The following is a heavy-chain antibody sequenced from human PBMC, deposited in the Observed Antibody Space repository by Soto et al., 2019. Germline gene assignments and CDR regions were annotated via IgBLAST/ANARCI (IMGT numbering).Heavy chain of an antibody. V-gene: IGHV3-74*01. J-gene: IGHJ6*01. CDR3: ARDFGYDFWSGYLTTYYYYGMDV. CDR2: FNSDGSST. Sequence: PGGSLRLSCAASGFTFSSYWMHWVRQAPGKGLVWVSRFNSDGSSTSYADSVKGRFTISRDNAKNTLYLQMNSLRAEDTAVYYCARDFGYDFWSGYLTTYYYYGMDVWGQGTTVTVLL. CDR1: GFTFSSYW. D-gene: IGHD3-3*01.